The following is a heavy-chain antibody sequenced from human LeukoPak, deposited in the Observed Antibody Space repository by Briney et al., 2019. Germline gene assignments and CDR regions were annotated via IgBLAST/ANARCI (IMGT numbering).Heavy chain of an antibody. Sequence: PGGSLRLSCAASGFTFSDYYMSWIRQAPGKVLEWVSYISSSGSTIYYADSVKGRFTISRDNAKNSLYLQMNSLRAEDTAVYYCARVGYCSSTSCYEFDPWSQGTLVTVSS. CDR3: ARVGYCSSTSCYEFDP. J-gene: IGHJ5*02. D-gene: IGHD2-2*01. CDR2: ISSSGSTI. V-gene: IGHV3-11*01. CDR1: GFTFSDYY.